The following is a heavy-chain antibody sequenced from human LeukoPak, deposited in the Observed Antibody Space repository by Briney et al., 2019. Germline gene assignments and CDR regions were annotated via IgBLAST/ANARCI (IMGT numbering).Heavy chain of an antibody. V-gene: IGHV5-51*01. Sequence: GESLKISCKGSGYSFTSYWIGWVRQMPGKVLEWMGIIYPGDSDTRYSPSFQGQVTISADKSISTAYLQWSSLKASDTAMYYCARGVPHYDILTGYFDYWGQGTLVTVSS. D-gene: IGHD3-9*01. CDR1: GYSFTSYW. J-gene: IGHJ4*02. CDR2: IYPGDSDT. CDR3: ARGVPHYDILTGYFDY.